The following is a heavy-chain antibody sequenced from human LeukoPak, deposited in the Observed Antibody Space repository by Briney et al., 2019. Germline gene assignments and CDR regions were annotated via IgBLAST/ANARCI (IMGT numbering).Heavy chain of an antibody. CDR3: AKYGPQDSGSSHFDY. V-gene: IGHV3-23*01. J-gene: IGHJ4*02. CDR2: IRDSGSST. D-gene: IGHD1-26*01. Sequence: GGALRLSCAASGFTFSSYAMSWVRQAPGKGLEWVSAIRDSGSSTHYADSVKGRFTTSRDNSKNTLFLQMNSLRAEDTAIYYCAKYGPQDSGSSHFDYWGQGALVTVSS. CDR1: GFTFSSYA.